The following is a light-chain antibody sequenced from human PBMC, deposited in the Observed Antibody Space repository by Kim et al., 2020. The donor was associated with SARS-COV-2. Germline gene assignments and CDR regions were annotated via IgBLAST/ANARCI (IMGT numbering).Light chain of an antibody. Sequence: PGERVTLSCRASQSVRSSFFAWYQQKPGQAPRLLIYAASSRATGIPNRFSGSGSGTDFTLTISRLEPEDFAVYYCQQYLSSPWTFGQGTKVDIK. V-gene: IGKV3-20*01. CDR1: QSVRSSF. CDR3: QQYLSSPWT. CDR2: AAS. J-gene: IGKJ1*01.